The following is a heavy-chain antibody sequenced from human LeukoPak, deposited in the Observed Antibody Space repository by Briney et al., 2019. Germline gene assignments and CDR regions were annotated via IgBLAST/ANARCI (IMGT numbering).Heavy chain of an antibody. CDR2: IYHSGST. CDR3: ARGVDTAMVFGY. CDR1: GGSISCGGYY. J-gene: IGHJ4*02. V-gene: IGHV4-30-2*01. Sequence: KPSETLSLTCTVSGGSISCGGYYWSWLRQPPGKGLEWIGYIYHSGSTYYNPSLKSRVTISVDRSKNQFSLKLSSVTAADTAVYYCARGVDTAMVFGYWGQGTLVTVS. D-gene: IGHD5-18*01.